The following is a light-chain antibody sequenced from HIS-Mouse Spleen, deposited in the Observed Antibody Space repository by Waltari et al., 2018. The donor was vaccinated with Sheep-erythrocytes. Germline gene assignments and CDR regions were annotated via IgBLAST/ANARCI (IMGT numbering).Light chain of an antibody. J-gene: IGLJ1*01. CDR3: AAWDDSLNGYV. V-gene: IGLV2-14*02. Sequence: QSALTQPASVSGSPGQSITISCTGTSSDVGSYNLVSWYQQHPGKAPKLLIYSNNQRPSWVPDRFSGSKSGTSASLAISGLQSEDEADYYCAAWDDSLNGYVFGTGTKVTVL. CDR1: SSDVGSYNL. CDR2: SNN.